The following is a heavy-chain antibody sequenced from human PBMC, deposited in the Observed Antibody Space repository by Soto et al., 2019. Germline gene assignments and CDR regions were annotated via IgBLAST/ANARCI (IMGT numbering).Heavy chain of an antibody. CDR1: GFTFSSYS. J-gene: IGHJ4*02. D-gene: IGHD3-22*01. CDR2: ISSSSSYI. V-gene: IGHV3-21*01. Sequence: GGSLRLSCAASGFTFSSYSMNWVRQAPGKGLGWVSSISSSSSYIYYADSVKGRFTISRDNAKNSLYLQMNSLRAEDTAVYYCARDSYDSSGYSTPFDYWGQGTLVTVSS. CDR3: ARDSYDSSGYSTPFDY.